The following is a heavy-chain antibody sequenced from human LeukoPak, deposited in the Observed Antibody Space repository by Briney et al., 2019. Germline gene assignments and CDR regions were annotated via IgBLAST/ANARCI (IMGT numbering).Heavy chain of an antibody. D-gene: IGHD2-2*01. Sequence: ASVKVSCKASGGTFSSNALSWVRQAPGQGLEWMGWISANNNNTDNVQKLQGRVTMTTDTSTSTAYMELRSLRSDDTAVYYCARALYHTFDYWGQGTLVTVSS. CDR3: ARALYHTFDY. CDR2: ISANNNNT. V-gene: IGHV1-18*01. J-gene: IGHJ4*02. CDR1: GGTFSSNA.